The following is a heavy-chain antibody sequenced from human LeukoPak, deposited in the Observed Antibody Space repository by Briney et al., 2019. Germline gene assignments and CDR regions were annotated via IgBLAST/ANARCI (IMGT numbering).Heavy chain of an antibody. Sequence: PSGTLSLTCAVYGGSFSGYYWSWIRQPPGKGLEWIGEINHSGSTNYNPSLKGRVTISVDTSKNQFSLKLSSVTAADTAVYYCARGPGYCSSTSCYKGWFDPWGQGTLVTVSS. J-gene: IGHJ5*02. D-gene: IGHD2-2*02. CDR3: ARGPGYCSSTSCYKGWFDP. CDR2: INHSGST. CDR1: GGSFSGYY. V-gene: IGHV4-34*01.